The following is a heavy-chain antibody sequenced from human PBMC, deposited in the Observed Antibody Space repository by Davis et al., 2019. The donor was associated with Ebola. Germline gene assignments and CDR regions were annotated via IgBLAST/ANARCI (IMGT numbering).Heavy chain of an antibody. J-gene: IGHJ6*03. Sequence: SETLSLTCTVSGGSISSSSYYWGWIRQPPGKGLEWIGSIYYSGSTYYNPSLKSRVTISVDTSKNQFSLKLSSVTAADTGVYYCARGGGWGLTILGYMDVWGKGTTVTVSS. V-gene: IGHV4-39*01. CDR2: IYYSGST. D-gene: IGHD3-3*01. CDR3: ARGGGWGLTILGYMDV. CDR1: GGSISSSSYY.